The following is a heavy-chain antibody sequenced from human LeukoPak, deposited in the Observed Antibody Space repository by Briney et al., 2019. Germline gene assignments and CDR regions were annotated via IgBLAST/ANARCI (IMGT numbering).Heavy chain of an antibody. CDR1: GGSISSYY. CDR2: IYTSGST. CDR3: ARLGRTGTPTLL. J-gene: IGHJ4*02. Sequence: SETLSLTCTVSGGSISSYYWSWIRQPPGKGLEWIGYIYTSGSTNYNPSLKSRVTISVDTSKNQFSLKLSSVTAADTAVYYCARLGRTGTPTLLWGQRTLVTVSS. V-gene: IGHV4-4*09. D-gene: IGHD1-1*01.